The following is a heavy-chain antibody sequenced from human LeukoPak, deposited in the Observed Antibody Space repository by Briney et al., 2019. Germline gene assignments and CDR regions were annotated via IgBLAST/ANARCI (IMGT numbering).Heavy chain of an antibody. V-gene: IGHV3-20*01. CDR2: INWNGGST. D-gene: IGHD4-11*01. CDR3: ARAARGSNYMGYYYYMDV. J-gene: IGHJ6*03. CDR1: GFTFDDYG. Sequence: GGSLRLSCAASGFTFDDYGMSWVRQAPGKGLEWVSGINWNGGSTGYADSVKGRFTISRDNAKNSLYLQMNSLRAEDTALYHCARAARGSNYMGYYYYMDVWGKGTTVTVSS.